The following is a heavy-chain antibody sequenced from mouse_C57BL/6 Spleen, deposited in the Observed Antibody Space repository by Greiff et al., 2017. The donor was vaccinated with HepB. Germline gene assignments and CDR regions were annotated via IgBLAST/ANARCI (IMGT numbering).Heavy chain of an antibody. Sequence: EVKLMESGGGLVKPGGSLTLSCAASGFTFSDYGMHWVRQAPEKGLEWVAYISSGSSTIYYADTVKGRFTISRDNAKNTLFLQMTSLRSEDTAMYYCARCDYGSSLWYFDGWGTGTTVTVSS. V-gene: IGHV5-17*01. CDR1: GFTFSDYG. CDR2: ISSGSSTI. D-gene: IGHD1-1*01. J-gene: IGHJ1*03. CDR3: ARCDYGSSLWYFDG.